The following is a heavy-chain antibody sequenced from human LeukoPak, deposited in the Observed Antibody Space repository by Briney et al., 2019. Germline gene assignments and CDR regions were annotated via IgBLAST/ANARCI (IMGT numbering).Heavy chain of an antibody. CDR2: IVGNTAGTT. V-gene: IGHV3-23*01. D-gene: IGHD6-19*01. CDR1: GFTVSSHV. J-gene: IGHJ4*02. CDR3: ARDTSGWYGAFEF. Sequence: GGSLRLSCAASGFTVSSHVMTWVRQAPGKGPEWASVIVGNTAGTTYYADSVKGRFTISRDSVKNTVDLQMSSLRAEDTAVYYCARDTSGWYGAFEFWGQGALVTVSS.